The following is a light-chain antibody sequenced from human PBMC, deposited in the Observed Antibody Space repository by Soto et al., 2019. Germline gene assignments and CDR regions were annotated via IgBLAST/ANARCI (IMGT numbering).Light chain of an antibody. J-gene: IGKJ1*01. CDR2: GAS. V-gene: IGKV3-20*01. Sequence: IVLNHSPGALSLSQGERATLSCRASQSVSNNYLAWYQQKPGQAPRLLIYGASNRATGIPDRFSGSGSGTDFTLTISRLEPEDFAVYYCQQYGSSGTFGQVSKVDIK. CDR3: QQYGSSGT. CDR1: QSVSNNY.